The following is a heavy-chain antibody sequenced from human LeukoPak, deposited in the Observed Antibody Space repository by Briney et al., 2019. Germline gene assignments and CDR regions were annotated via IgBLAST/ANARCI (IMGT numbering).Heavy chain of an antibody. D-gene: IGHD1-14*01. V-gene: IGHV4-59*01. J-gene: IGHJ3*02. CDR3: ARDQYRAFDI. CDR1: GDAISSYY. Sequence: SETLSLTCTVSGDAISSYYWSWIRQPPGKGLEWIGYIYHSGSINYNPSLKSRVTISVDTSNNQFSLKLSSLTAAETAVYYCARDQYRAFDIWGQATMVTVSS. CDR2: IYHSGSI.